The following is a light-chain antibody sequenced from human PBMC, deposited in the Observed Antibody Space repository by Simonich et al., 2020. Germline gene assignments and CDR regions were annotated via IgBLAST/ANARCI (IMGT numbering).Light chain of an antibody. CDR2: EDN. V-gene: IGLV6-57*03. CDR3: QSYDSSGWV. CDR1: SGSIARNY. J-gene: IGLJ3*02. Sequence: NFMLTQPHSVSESPGKTVTISCTRSSGSIARNYVQGYQQRTGSAPTAVIYEDNHRPSGVPDRFSGSIDSSSNSASLTIAGLKTEDEADYYCQSYDSSGWVFGGGTKLTVL.